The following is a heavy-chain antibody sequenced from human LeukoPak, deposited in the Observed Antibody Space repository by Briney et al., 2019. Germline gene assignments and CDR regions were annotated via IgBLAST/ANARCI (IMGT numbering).Heavy chain of an antibody. CDR1: GYTFTGYY. CDR3: ARDPTYGDYGWFDP. V-gene: IGHV1-2*04. J-gene: IGHJ5*02. CDR2: INPNSGGT. Sequence: GASVKVSCKASGYTFTGYYMHWVRQAPGQGLEWMGWINPNSGGTNYAQKFQGWVTMTRDTSISTAYMELSRLRSDDTAVYYCARDPTYGDYGWFDPWGQGTLVTVSS. D-gene: IGHD4-17*01.